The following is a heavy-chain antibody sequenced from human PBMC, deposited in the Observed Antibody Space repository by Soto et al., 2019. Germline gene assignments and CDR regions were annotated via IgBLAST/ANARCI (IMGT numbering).Heavy chain of an antibody. CDR3: ARDGLFDYDYGLDV. V-gene: IGHV1-46*02. CDR2: FSPTGGSR. Sequence: ASVKVSCKAPGFTFNSYYIHWVRQAPGQGLEWMGIFSPTGGSRTHAQKFQGRVAMTGDTSANTVYMELSSLTSEDTAVYYCARDGLFDYDYGLDVWGQGATVTVSS. CDR1: GFTFNSYY. D-gene: IGHD3-22*01. J-gene: IGHJ6*02.